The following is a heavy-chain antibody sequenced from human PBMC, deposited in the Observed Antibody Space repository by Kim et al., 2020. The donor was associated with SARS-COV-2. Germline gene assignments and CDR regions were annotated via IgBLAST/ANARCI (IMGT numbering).Heavy chain of an antibody. V-gene: IGHV1-46*01. CDR3: AREGTMIGSHAFDI. J-gene: IGHJ3*02. D-gene: IGHD3-22*01. Sequence: AQEFQGRVTMTRDTSTSTVYMELSSLRSEDTAVYYCAREGTMIGSHAFDIWGQGTMVTVSS.